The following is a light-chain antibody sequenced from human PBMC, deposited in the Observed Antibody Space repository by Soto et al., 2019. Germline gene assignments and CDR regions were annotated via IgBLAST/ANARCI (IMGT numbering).Light chain of an antibody. CDR1: SSDVGGYNF. J-gene: IGLJ1*01. CDR3: SSYAGSNIFV. Sequence: QSVLTQPPSASGSPWQSVTISCTGTSSDVGGYNFVAWYQQHPGKAPKLMISEVSKRPSGVPDRFSGSKSGNTASLTVSGLQAEDEADYYCSSYAGSNIFVFGTGTKVTVL. CDR2: EVS. V-gene: IGLV2-8*01.